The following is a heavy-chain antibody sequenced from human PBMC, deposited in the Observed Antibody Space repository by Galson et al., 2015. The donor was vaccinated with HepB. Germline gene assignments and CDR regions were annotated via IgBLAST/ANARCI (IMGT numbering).Heavy chain of an antibody. CDR1: GFIFSSYS. D-gene: IGHD4-17*01. Sequence: SLRLSCAASGFIFSSYSMTWVRLAPGKGLEWLSTISGRGGNTYYADSVKGRFTISRDISKNMLYLQINSLRAEDAAVYYCAKGLLRNSDYWGQGTLVTVSS. V-gene: IGHV3-23*01. CDR2: ISGRGGNT. CDR3: AKGLLRNSDY. J-gene: IGHJ4*02.